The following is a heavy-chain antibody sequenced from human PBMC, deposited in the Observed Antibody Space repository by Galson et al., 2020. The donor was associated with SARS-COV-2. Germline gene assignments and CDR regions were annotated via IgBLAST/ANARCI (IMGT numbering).Heavy chain of an antibody. V-gene: IGHV3-7*01. D-gene: IGHD3-3*01. CDR2: ITQDGSEK. CDR3: ARDDVYDFWSEGGVGFDI. J-gene: IGHJ3*02. CDR1: GFTFSRYW. Sequence: GGSLRLSCAASGFTFSRYWMSWVRKAPGKGLEWVANITQDGSEKYYVDSVKGRFTIPRDNAKNSLYLQMNSLRAEDTAVYYCARDDVYDFWSEGGVGFDIWGQGTMVTVSS.